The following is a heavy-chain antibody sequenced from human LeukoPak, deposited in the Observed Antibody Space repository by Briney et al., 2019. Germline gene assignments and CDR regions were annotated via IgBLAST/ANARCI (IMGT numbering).Heavy chain of an antibody. CDR2: IYNDGST. D-gene: IGHD1-26*01. V-gene: IGHV4-38-2*02. CDR3: AKSGGYGLIDY. CDR1: GFSISGAYF. J-gene: IGHJ4*02. Sequence: SETLSLTCTVSGFSISGAYFWGWTRQPPGKGLEWIGSIYNDGSTHHNPSLWSRVSISVDTSKNDFSLKLTSVTAADTAMYYCAKSGGYGLIDYWGQGTRVTVSS.